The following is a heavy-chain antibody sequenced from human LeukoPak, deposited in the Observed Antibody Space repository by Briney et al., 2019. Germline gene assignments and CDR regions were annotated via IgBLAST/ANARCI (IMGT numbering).Heavy chain of an antibody. Sequence: ASVKVSCKASGYTFTGYYMHWVRQAPGQGPEWMGWISAYNSNTHYAQKLQGRVTMTTDTSTSTAYMEVRSLRSDDTAVYYCARGNFGELFHDDAFDIWGQGTMVTVSS. CDR1: GYTFTGYY. D-gene: IGHD3-10*01. J-gene: IGHJ3*02. V-gene: IGHV1-18*04. CDR3: ARGNFGELFHDDAFDI. CDR2: ISAYNSNT.